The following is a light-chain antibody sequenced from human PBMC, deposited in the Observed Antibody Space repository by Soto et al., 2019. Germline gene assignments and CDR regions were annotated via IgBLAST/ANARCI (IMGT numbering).Light chain of an antibody. CDR2: GAS. CDR1: QSVSSNY. J-gene: IGKJ3*01. V-gene: IGKV3-20*01. CDR3: QQYGSSPFT. Sequence: EIVLTQSPGTLSLSPGERATLSCRASQSVSSNYLTWYQQKPGQAPRLLIYGASSRATGIPDRFSGSGSGTDFTLTISRLELEEFAGYYCQQYGSSPFTCGPGTKVYIK.